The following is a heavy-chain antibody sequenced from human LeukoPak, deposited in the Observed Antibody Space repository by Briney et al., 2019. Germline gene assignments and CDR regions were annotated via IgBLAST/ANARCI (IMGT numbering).Heavy chain of an antibody. J-gene: IGHJ6*03. V-gene: IGHV3-30*02. Sequence: GGSLRLSCSASGFTFSSYGMHWVRQAPGKGLELVAFIRYDGSNKYYADSVKGRFTISRDNSKNTLYLPMNSVRAEDTAVYYCAKAGGRYQLLLSYYYYYMDVWGKGTTVTVSS. D-gene: IGHD2-2*01. CDR2: IRYDGSNK. CDR1: GFTFSSYG. CDR3: AKAGGRYQLLLSYYYYYMDV.